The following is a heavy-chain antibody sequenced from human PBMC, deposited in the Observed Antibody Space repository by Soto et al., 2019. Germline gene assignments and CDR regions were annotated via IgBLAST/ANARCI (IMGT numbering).Heavy chain of an antibody. D-gene: IGHD6-13*01. CDR3: SRLRQLLAVDY. Sequence: QLQLQESGPGLVKPSETLSLTCTVSGGSISSSSYYWGWIRQPPGKGLEWIGSIYYSGSTYYNPTLKSLVTRSVDTSKDQVSQGLSSVTAADTAVYYCSRLRQLLAVDYWGRETLVTVSS. CDR1: GGSISSSSYY. CDR2: IYYSGST. J-gene: IGHJ4*02. V-gene: IGHV4-39*01.